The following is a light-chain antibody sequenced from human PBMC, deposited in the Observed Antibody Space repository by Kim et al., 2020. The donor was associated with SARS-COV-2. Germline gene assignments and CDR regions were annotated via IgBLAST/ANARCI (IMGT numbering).Light chain of an antibody. V-gene: IGKV3-20*01. CDR1: RGGNSYL. J-gene: IGKJ4*02. Sequence: GRRAIPSCSGRRGGNSYLVAWHQQKPDAAPRLIICAACSRAAGIPERFSGRGAGADFTLTISRLEAEVVAVYCWQQGDTPPRTFGGGTKVEIK. CDR2: AAC. CDR3: QQGDTPPRT.